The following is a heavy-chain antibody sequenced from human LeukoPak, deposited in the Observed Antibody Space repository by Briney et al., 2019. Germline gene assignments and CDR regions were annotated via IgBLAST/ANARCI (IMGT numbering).Heavy chain of an antibody. V-gene: IGHV1-69*04. Sequence: GASVKVSCKASGGTFSSYAISWVRQAPGQGLEWMGRIIPILGIANYAQKLQGRVTITADKSTSTAYMELSSLRSEDTAVYYCARAGDVVDYQDGYFDYWGQGTLVTVSS. CDR1: GGTFSSYA. D-gene: IGHD5-12*01. CDR2: IIPILGIA. CDR3: ARAGDVVDYQDGYFDY. J-gene: IGHJ4*02.